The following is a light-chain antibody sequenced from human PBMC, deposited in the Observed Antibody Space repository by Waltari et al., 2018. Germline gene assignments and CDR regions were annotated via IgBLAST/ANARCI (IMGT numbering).Light chain of an antibody. CDR1: QSIRSSS. V-gene: IGKV3-20*01. CDR2: GAS. Sequence: EIVLTQSPGTLSLSPGERAILSCRASQSIRSSSLAWYQQKPGQAPRLVISGASSRATGIPDRFSGSGSGTDFTLTISRLEPEDFAVYYCQQYGSSFYTFGQGTKLEIK. CDR3: QQYGSSFYT. J-gene: IGKJ2*01.